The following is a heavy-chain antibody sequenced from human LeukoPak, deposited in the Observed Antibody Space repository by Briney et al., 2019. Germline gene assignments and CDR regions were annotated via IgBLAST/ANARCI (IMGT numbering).Heavy chain of an antibody. V-gene: IGHV4-30-2*01. CDR2: IYHSGST. D-gene: IGHD3-22*01. CDR3: ARRRYTSGYLDY. Sequence: SQTLSLTCTVSGGSISSGGYYWSWIRQPPGKGLEWIGYIYHSGSTYYNPSLKSRVTISVDRSKNQFSLKLSSVTAADTAVYYCARRRYTSGYLDYWGQGTLVTVSS. J-gene: IGHJ4*02. CDR1: GGSISSGGYY.